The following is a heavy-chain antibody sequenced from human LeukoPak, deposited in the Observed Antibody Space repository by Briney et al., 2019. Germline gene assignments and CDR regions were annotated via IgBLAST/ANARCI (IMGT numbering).Heavy chain of an antibody. D-gene: IGHD1-26*01. CDR2: IGSDSKT. CDR3: AKWVVSGIYRGLDY. V-gene: IGHV3-23*01. CDR1: GFTFSGFA. Sequence: GGSLRLSCAASGFTFSGFAMTWVRQAPGKGLEWVSSIGSDSKTHYSESVKGRFAISRDNSKSTLFLQMNSLRAEDTALYYCAKWVVSGIYRGLDYWGQGTLVTVSS. J-gene: IGHJ4*02.